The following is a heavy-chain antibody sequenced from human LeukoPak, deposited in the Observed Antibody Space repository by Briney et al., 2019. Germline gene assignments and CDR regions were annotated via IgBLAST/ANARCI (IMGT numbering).Heavy chain of an antibody. CDR1: SGSISSISYY. V-gene: IGHV4-39*01. CDR3: ARRYGDHIDY. D-gene: IGHD4-17*01. Sequence: SQALALTCTVSSGSISSISYYWGSSRQPPGRGLEWIGSIYYSGNTYYNPSLKSRVTIFVDTSKNQFSLKLRSVTAADTDVYYCARRYGDHIDYWGQGTLVTVSS. J-gene: IGHJ4*02. CDR2: IYYSGNT.